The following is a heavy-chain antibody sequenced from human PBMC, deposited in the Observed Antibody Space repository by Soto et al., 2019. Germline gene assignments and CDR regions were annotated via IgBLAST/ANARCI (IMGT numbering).Heavy chain of an antibody. D-gene: IGHD6-13*01. CDR3: ARDSNWVLDL. V-gene: IGHV1-46*01. Sequence: GASVKVSCKASGYTFTDHHIHWVRQAPGQGLEWMGILKTNSGYARYAQRFQDKITMTRDTSTRTHYLELSSLTSEDTAIYYCARDSNWVLDLWGQGSLVTVSS. CDR1: GYTFTDHH. J-gene: IGHJ5*02. CDR2: LKTNSGYA.